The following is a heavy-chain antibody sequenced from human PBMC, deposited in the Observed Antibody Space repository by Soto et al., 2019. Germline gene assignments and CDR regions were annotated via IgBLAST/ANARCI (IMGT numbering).Heavy chain of an antibody. CDR2: IYYSGNT. D-gene: IGHD1-1*01. V-gene: IGHV4-59*01. CDR3: ARGPTGNSFDP. J-gene: IGHJ5*02. Sequence: QVQLQESGPGLVKPSETLSLTCTISGGSISSYYWSWIRQSPGKGQEWIGYIYYSGNTNYNPSLKSRVTISVDTSKNQCSLKLRSVTAADTAVYYCARGPTGNSFDPWGQGTLVTVSS. CDR1: GGSISSYY.